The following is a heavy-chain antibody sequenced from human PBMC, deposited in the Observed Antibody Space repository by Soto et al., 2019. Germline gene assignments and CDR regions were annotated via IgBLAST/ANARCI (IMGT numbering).Heavy chain of an antibody. CDR3: ARGACSGGSCYFWNQSFDY. V-gene: IGHV3-48*01. J-gene: IGHJ4*02. CDR1: GFTFRSFT. CDR2: ISSSSSTI. Sequence: EGSLRRSSAASGFTFRSFTIHWVRQAPGKGLEWVSYISSSSSTIYYAESVKGRFTISRDNAKNSLYLQMNSLRAEDTAVYYCARGACSGGSCYFWNQSFDYWGQGT. D-gene: IGHD2-15*01.